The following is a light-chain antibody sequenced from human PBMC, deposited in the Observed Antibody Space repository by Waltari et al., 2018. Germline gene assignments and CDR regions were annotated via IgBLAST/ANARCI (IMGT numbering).Light chain of an antibody. J-gene: IGKJ2*01. V-gene: IGKV2-28*01. CDR1: QSLLHSNGYKY. Sequence: DIVMTQSPLSLAVTPAEPASISCRSSQSLLHSNGYKYLDWYLQKPGQSPQLLIYMGSNRASGVPDRFSGSGSGTDFTLKIGRVEAEDVGIYYCMQVLQTPHTFGQGTKLEIK. CDR3: MQVLQTPHT. CDR2: MGS.